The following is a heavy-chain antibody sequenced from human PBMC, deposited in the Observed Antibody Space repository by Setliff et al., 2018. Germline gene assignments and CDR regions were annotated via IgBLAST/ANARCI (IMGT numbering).Heavy chain of an antibody. CDR2: ISYDGINN. V-gene: IGHV3-30*07. CDR1: GVTFSRHA. Sequence: GGSLRLSCAASGVTFSRHAMHWVRQAPGKGLEWVAVISYDGINNYYADSVKGRFTISRDNAKNSLYLQMNSLRAEDTAVYYCARGGRFAHYMDVWGKGTTVTVSS. D-gene: IGHD3-3*01. J-gene: IGHJ6*03. CDR3: ARGGRFAHYMDV.